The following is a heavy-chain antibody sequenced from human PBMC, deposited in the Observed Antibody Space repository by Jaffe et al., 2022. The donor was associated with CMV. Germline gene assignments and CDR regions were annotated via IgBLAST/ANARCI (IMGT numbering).Heavy chain of an antibody. Sequence: QVTLKESGPALVKPTQTLTLTCTVSGFSLTTTGMCVTWVRQPPGKALEFLARVDWDDDKYYSPSLKSRLSISKDTSRNQVVLSMTNMEAADTATFYCARLYGPGGEDPVVDNWGQGTLVTVSS. D-gene: IGHD3-10*01. V-gene: IGHV2-70*15. CDR3: ARLYGPGGEDPVVDN. CDR2: VDWDDDK. J-gene: IGHJ4*02. CDR1: GFSLTTTGMC.